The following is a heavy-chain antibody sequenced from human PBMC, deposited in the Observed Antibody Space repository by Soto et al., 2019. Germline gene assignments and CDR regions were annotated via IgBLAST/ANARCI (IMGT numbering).Heavy chain of an antibody. D-gene: IGHD3-22*01. CDR2: INLNSGGT. CDR3: AIASNTMIDRYWFAP. V-gene: IGHV1-2*02. CDR1: GYTFTGYY. J-gene: IGHJ5*02. Sequence: QVQLVQSGAEVKKPGASVKVSCKASGYTFTGYYMHWVRQAPGKGLEWMGCINLNSGGTNHAQKFQDRVTMTRDPSISTANMELSRLRSDDAAVSYCAIASNTMIDRYWFAPWGQGTLVTVSA.